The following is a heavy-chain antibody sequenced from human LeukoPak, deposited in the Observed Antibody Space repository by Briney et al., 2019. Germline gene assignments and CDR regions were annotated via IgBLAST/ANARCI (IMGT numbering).Heavy chain of an antibody. D-gene: IGHD6-19*01. CDR1: GYTFTGYY. CDR2: INPNSGGA. V-gene: IGHV1-2*02. CDR3: AKGRVVAGSKSLTYHWLDP. Sequence: ASVKVSCKASGYTFTGYYIHWVRQAPGQGLEWVGWINPNSGGAKYAQKFQDRVTMTRDMSISTAYMGLSRLRSDDTAVYYCAKGRVVAGSKSLTYHWLDPWGQGTLVTVSS. J-gene: IGHJ5*02.